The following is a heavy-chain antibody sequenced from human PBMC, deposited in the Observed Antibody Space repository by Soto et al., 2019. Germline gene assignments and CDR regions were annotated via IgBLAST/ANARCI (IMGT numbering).Heavy chain of an antibody. Sequence: QLQLQESGPGLVKPSETLSLTCTVSGGSISSSSYYWGWIRQHPGKGLEWIGSIYYSGSTYYNPCLKSRVTRSGDTSNNQLSRQLSSVTAADTAVYYCARNFVPHQKCNYMDVWGKGTTVTVSS. D-gene: IGHD6-6*01. CDR3: ARNFVPHQKCNYMDV. CDR2: IYYSGST. V-gene: IGHV4-39*01. J-gene: IGHJ6*03. CDR1: GGSISSSSYY.